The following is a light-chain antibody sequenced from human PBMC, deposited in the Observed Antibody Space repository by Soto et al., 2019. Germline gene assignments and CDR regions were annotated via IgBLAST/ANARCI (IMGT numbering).Light chain of an antibody. V-gene: IGKV3-20*01. J-gene: IGKJ3*01. Sequence: ESVLLPSPDTLSSSPGERATLSCRASETISSHYIAWYQQKPGQAPRLLLFGASTRATGIPDRFSGSWSGTDFTLTISRLEPEDFSVYYCQNFGDSPFTFGHVTKVDI. CDR3: QNFGDSPFT. CDR2: GAS. CDR1: ETISSHY.